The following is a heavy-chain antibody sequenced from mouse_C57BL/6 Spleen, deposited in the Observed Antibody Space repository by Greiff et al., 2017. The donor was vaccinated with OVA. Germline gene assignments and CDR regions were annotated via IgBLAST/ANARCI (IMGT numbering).Heavy chain of an antibody. CDR2: IDPSDSYT. CDR3: ARTITTVVATGFDY. D-gene: IGHD1-1*01. CDR1: GYTFTSYW. V-gene: IGHV1-50*01. J-gene: IGHJ2*01. Sequence: QVQLQQPGAELVKPGASVKLSCKASGYTFTSYWMQWVKQRPGQGLEWIGEIDPSDSYTNYNQKFKGKATLTVDTSSSTAYMQLSSLTSEDSAVYDCARTITTVVATGFDYWGQGTTLTVSS.